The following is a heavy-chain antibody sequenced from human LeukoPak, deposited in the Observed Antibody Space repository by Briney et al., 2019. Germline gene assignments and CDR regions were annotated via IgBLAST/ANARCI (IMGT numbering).Heavy chain of an antibody. CDR3: ARWVTAIFSNANWFDP. J-gene: IGHJ5*02. D-gene: IGHD2-21*02. V-gene: IGHV4-61*02. CDR1: GGSINNDNYY. Sequence: SETLSLTCTVSGGSINNDNYYWSWIRQPAGKGLEWIGRIYASGSTNYNPSLKSRVTISVDTSKNQFSLKLSSVTAADTAVYYCARWVTAIFSNANWFDPWGQGTLVTVSS. CDR2: IYASGST.